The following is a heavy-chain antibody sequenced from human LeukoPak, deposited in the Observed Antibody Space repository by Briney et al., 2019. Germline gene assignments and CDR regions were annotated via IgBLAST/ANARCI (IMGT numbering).Heavy chain of an antibody. CDR1: GFTFSSYW. Sequence: GGSLRLSCAASGFTFSSYWMSWVRQAPGKGLEWVANIKQDGSEKYYVDSVKGRFTISRDNAKNSLYLQMNSLRAEDTAVYYCARDYQVLSWLRLNYLDYWGQGTLVTVSS. D-gene: IGHD5-12*01. J-gene: IGHJ4*02. CDR2: IKQDGSEK. CDR3: ARDYQVLSWLRLNYLDY. V-gene: IGHV3-7*01.